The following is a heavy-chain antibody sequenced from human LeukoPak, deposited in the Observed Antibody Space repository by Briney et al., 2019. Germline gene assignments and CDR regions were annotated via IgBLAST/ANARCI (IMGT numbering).Heavy chain of an antibody. CDR2: IYYSGST. V-gene: IGHV4-39*01. D-gene: IGHD3-3*01. CDR3: ARKRGDFWSGYYIYWFDP. Sequence: SETLSLTCTVSGGSISSYYWGWIRQPPGKGLEWIGSIYYSGSTYYNPSLKSRVTISVDTSKNQFSLKLSSVTAADTAVYYCARKRGDFWSGYYIYWFDPWGQGTLVTVSS. CDR1: GGSISSYY. J-gene: IGHJ5*02.